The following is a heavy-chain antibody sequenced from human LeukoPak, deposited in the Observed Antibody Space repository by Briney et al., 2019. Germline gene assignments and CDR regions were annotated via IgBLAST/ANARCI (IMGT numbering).Heavy chain of an antibody. D-gene: IGHD6-19*01. CDR1: GFTFSSYW. Sequence: PGGSLRLSCAASGFTFSSYWMSWVRQAPGKGLEWVANIKQDGSEKYHVESVKGRFTISRDNAKNSLYLQMSSLRAEDTALYLCAGGDRNGWYFYYWGQGTLVTVSS. V-gene: IGHV3-7*03. CDR3: AGGDRNGWYFYY. J-gene: IGHJ4*02. CDR2: IKQDGSEK.